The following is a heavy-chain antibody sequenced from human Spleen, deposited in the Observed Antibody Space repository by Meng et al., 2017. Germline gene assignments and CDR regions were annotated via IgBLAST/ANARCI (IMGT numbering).Heavy chain of an antibody. CDR3: ARDENISLGKLFGDY. D-gene: IGHD2-21*01. CDR2: INPDTGDT. Sequence: VHSVAELTKPGASVKASCQPSGYTFTAYYIHWVRQAPGQGLEWMGHINPDTGDTLYAQKFQGRVSMTGDTSISTAYVELSGLRSDDTAVYYCARDENISLGKLFGDYWGQGTLVTVSS. J-gene: IGHJ4*02. V-gene: IGHV1-2*06. CDR1: GYTFTAYY.